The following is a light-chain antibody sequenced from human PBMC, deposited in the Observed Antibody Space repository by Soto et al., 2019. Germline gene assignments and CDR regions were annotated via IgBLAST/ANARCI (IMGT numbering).Light chain of an antibody. V-gene: IGKV1-5*03. Sequence: DIPMTQSPSTLSASVGDRVIITCRASQSISSWLAWYQQKPGKAPNLLIYRASTLKSGIPSRFSGSGSGTEFTLSISSLQPDDCATYYCQQYDRASWSFGPGTKVEIK. J-gene: IGKJ1*01. CDR1: QSISSW. CDR2: RAS. CDR3: QQYDRASWS.